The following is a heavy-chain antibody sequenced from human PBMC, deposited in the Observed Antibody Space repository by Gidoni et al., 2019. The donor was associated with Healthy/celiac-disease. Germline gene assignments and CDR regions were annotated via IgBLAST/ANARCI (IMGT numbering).Heavy chain of an antibody. D-gene: IGHD6-13*01. V-gene: IGHV1-18*01. J-gene: IGHJ4*02. CDR3: ARGQGSSSWPDY. CDR1: GYTFSNYD. Sequence: QVQLVQSGAEVKKPGASVKVSCKASGYTFSNYDIPWVRQAPGQGLEWMGWITADNGNTKYAQKVQGRVTMTTDTSTNTAYMELRSLRSDDTAVYYCARGQGSSSWPDYWGQGTLVTVSS. CDR2: ITADNGNT.